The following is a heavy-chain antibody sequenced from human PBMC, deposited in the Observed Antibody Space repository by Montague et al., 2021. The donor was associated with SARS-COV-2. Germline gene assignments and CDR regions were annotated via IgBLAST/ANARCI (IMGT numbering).Heavy chain of an antibody. J-gene: IGHJ4*02. V-gene: IGHV4-34*01. D-gene: IGHD3-22*01. CDR3: ARGRQHFNMIVVVMTGGEYYFDY. Sequence: SETLFLTCAVYGGSFSDYYWSWIRQPPGKGLEWIGEINHRGTSNYNPSLKSRVSISVDTSKNQFSLYLGSVTAADTAVYYCARGRQHFNMIVVVMTGGEYYFDYWAQGTLVTVSS. CDR1: GGSFSDYY. CDR2: INHRGTS.